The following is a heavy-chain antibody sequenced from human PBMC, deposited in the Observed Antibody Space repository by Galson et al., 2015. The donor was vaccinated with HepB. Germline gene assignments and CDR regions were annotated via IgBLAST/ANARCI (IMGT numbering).Heavy chain of an antibody. Sequence: PALVKPTQTLTLTCTCSGFSVTNNGVAVAWIRQPPGRALEWLTTIYWNDTKTFSPSLESRLTFTIDSSKNQVVLTLANVDPVDTATYFCAHSQTTVTSAFDIWGPGTMVTVSS. CDR3: AHSQTTVTSAFDI. J-gene: IGHJ3*02. CDR1: GFSVTNNGVA. V-gene: IGHV2-5*01. CDR2: IYWNDTK. D-gene: IGHD4-11*01.